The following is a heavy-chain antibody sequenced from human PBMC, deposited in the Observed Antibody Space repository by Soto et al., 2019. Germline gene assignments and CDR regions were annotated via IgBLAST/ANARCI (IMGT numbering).Heavy chain of an antibody. CDR3: AKDRRDGNFDN. J-gene: IGHJ4*02. V-gene: IGHV3-30*18. CDR2: ISHDGGNR. CDR1: GFTFSSYG. Sequence: SLRLSCAASGFTFSSYGMYWVRQAPGKGLECVAYISHDGGNRYSADSVKGRFTIFRDNSKNTLYLQMNSLGSEDGAVYYCAKDRRDGNFDNWGQGTLVTVSS.